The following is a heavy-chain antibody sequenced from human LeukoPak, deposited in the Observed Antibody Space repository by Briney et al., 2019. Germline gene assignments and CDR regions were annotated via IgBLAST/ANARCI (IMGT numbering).Heavy chain of an antibody. J-gene: IGHJ4*02. V-gene: IGHV3-74*01. CDR1: GFTFSSNW. Sequence: GGSLRLSCAASGFTFSSNWMHWVRQAPGKGLVWVSRINSDGSRTSYADSVKGRFTISRDNAKNTLYLQMNSLRAEDTAVYYCARALGGYDYYYWGQGTLVTVSS. D-gene: IGHD5-12*01. CDR2: INSDGSRT. CDR3: ARALGGYDYYY.